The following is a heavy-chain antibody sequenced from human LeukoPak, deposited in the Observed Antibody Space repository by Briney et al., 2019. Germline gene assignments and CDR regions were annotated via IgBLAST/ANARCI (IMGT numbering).Heavy chain of an antibody. D-gene: IGHD6-19*01. V-gene: IGHV1-18*01. CDR3: ARRYSSGWYANSGWFDP. CDR1: GYTFTSYG. Sequence: ASVKVSCKASGYTFTSYGISWVRQAPGQGLEWMGWISAYNGNTNYAQKLRGRVTMTTDTSTSTAYMELRSLRSDDTAVYYCARRYSSGWYANSGWFDPWGQGTLVTVSS. CDR2: ISAYNGNT. J-gene: IGHJ5*02.